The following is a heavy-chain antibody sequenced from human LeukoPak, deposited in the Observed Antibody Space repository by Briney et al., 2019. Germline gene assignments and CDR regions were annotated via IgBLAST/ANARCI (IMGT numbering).Heavy chain of an antibody. V-gene: IGHV4-39*07. CDR2: SSSSGTT. CDR3: ARGRRCRGFVSH. CDR1: GGSISSSRSY. D-gene: IGHD2-21*01. Sequence: SETLSLTCTVSGGSISSSRSYWGWIRQSPGKGLEWIGSSSSSGTTYYNPSLKNRVTMSLDTTNNQFSLKLSSVTAADTAVYYCARGRRCRGFVSHWGQGTLVTVSS. J-gene: IGHJ4*02.